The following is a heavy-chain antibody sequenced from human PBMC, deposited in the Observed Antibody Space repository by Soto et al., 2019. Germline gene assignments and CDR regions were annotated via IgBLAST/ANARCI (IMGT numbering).Heavy chain of an antibody. D-gene: IGHD4-4*01. J-gene: IGHJ6*02. CDR1: GFIFSSYW. CDR2: INSDGTTT. V-gene: IGHV3-74*01. Sequence: SLRLSCAASGFIFSSYWIHWVRQAPVKGLVWVSRINSDGTTTSNADSVRGRITISRDNAKNTLYLQLNSLRAEDTAVYYCASSATAISQDHYQYYYGMDVWGQGTTVTVS. CDR3: ASSATAISQDHYQYYYGMDV.